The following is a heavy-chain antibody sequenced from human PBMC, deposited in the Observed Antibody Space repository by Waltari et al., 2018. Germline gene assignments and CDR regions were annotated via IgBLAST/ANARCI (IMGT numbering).Heavy chain of an antibody. CDR2: ISDDGSST. Sequence: QVQLVESGGGVVQPGRSLRLSGAASGFTLGAYAMPWVRQAPGKGLEWVAVISDDGSSTYYGDSVKGRFTLSRDNSRNTLNLQMNRLRTEDTAMYYCVSYPIFQGAVDAFDIWGQGTMVTVSS. D-gene: IGHD3-3*02. J-gene: IGHJ3*02. CDR3: VSYPIFQGAVDAFDI. CDR1: GFTLGAYA. V-gene: IGHV3-30*03.